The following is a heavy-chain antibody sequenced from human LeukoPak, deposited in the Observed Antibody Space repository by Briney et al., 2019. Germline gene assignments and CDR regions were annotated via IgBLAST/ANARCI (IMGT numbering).Heavy chain of an antibody. D-gene: IGHD2-2*01. CDR1: GFTFSSYG. CDR3: AKDRCSSTSCYYYYYMDV. Sequence: GGSLRLSCAASGFTFSSYGMHWVRRAPGKGLEWVAVIWYDGSNKYYADSVRGRFTISRDNSKNTLYLQMNSLRAEDTAVYYCAKDRCSSTSCYYYYYMDVWGKGTTVTVSS. J-gene: IGHJ6*03. V-gene: IGHV3-33*06. CDR2: IWYDGSNK.